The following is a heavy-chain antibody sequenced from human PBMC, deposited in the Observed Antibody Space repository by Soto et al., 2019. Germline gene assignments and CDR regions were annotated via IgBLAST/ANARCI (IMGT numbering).Heavy chain of an antibody. V-gene: IGHV1-46*01. J-gene: IGHJ6*02. Sequence: ASVKVSCKASGYTFTSYYIHWVRQAPGQGLEWMGIINPSGGSTSYAQKFQGRVTMTRDTSTSTVYMELSSLRSEDTAVYYCARDLYIVVVTATDYYYGMDVWGQGTTVTVSS. D-gene: IGHD2-21*02. CDR2: INPSGGST. CDR1: GYTFTSYY. CDR3: ARDLYIVVVTATDYYYGMDV.